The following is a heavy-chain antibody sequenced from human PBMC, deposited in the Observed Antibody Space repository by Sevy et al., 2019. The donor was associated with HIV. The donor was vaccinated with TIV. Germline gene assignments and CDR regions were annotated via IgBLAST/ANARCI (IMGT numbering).Heavy chain of an antibody. Sequence: GESLKISCAASGFTFSSYGMHWVRQAPGKGLEWVAVISYDGSNKYYADSVKGRFTISRDNSKNTLYLQMNSLRAEDTAVYYCAISGSLDYRGQGTLVTVSS. CDR2: ISYDGSNK. CDR3: AISGSLDY. CDR1: GFTFSSYG. D-gene: IGHD1-26*01. V-gene: IGHV3-30*03. J-gene: IGHJ4*02.